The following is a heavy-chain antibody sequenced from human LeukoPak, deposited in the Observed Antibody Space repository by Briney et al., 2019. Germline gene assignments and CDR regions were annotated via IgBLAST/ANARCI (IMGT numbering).Heavy chain of an antibody. CDR2: IYYSGRT. CDR1: GDSIGRSGHN. V-gene: IGHV4-39*07. D-gene: IGHD1-7*01. J-gene: IGHJ5*02. CDR3: ARDDKNWNYDR. Sequence: SETLSLTCNDSGDSIGRSGHNWGWIRQPPGRGLEWIGSIYYSGRTYFNPSLKSRVTISSDTSKNLFSLKMNSVTAADTAVYYCARDDKNWNYDRWGQGTLVSISS.